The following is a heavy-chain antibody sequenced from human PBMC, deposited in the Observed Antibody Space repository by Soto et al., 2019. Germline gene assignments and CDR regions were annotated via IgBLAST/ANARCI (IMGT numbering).Heavy chain of an antibody. CDR2: IWYDGSNK. CDR3: ARDRARYCSGGSCPYGMDV. CDR1: GLTFSSYG. V-gene: IGHV3-33*01. J-gene: IGHJ6*02. Sequence: QVQLVESGGGVVQPGRSLRLSCAASGLTFSSYGMHWVRQAPGKGLEWVAVIWYDGSNKYYADSVKGRFTISRDNSKNTLYLQMNSLRAEDTAVYYCARDRARYCSGGSCPYGMDVWGQGTTVTVSS. D-gene: IGHD2-15*01.